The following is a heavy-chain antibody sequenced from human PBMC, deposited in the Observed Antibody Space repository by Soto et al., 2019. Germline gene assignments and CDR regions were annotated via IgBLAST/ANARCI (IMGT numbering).Heavy chain of an antibody. CDR1: GFTFSSYG. CDR3: ARGATSPSY. CDR2: ISSSGGSA. Sequence: VQLLESGGGLVQPGGSLRLSCAASGFTFSSYGMSWVRQAPGKGLEWVSAISSSGGSAYYADSVKGRFTISRDNSKNTLYLQMNSLRADDTAVYYCARGATSPSYWGQGTLVTVSS. J-gene: IGHJ4*02. V-gene: IGHV3-23*01.